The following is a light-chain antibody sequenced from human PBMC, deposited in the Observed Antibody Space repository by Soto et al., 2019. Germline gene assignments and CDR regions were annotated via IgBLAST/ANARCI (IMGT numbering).Light chain of an antibody. CDR1: QSISTY. V-gene: IGKV1-39*01. Sequence: DIQMTQSPSSLSASVGDRVTITCRASQSISTYVNWYQQKPGTAPKLLIYGASSLQSGVPSRFSGSGSGTDFTLTIGSLQPEDFATYYCQQSYSTPLTFGRGTKVDIK. J-gene: IGKJ4*01. CDR2: GAS. CDR3: QQSYSTPLT.